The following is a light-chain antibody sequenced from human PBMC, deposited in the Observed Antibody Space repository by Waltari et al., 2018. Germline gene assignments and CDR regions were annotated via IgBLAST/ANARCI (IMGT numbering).Light chain of an antibody. J-gene: IGLJ2*01. V-gene: IGLV2-14*03. Sequence: QSALTQPASVSGSPGQSITIPCTGTSSDVGGYNYVSWYQQHPGKAPKLMIYDVSNRPSGVSNRFSGSKSGNTASLTISGLQAEDEADYYCISYTSTSTLGVFGGGTKLTVL. CDR3: ISYTSTSTLGV. CDR2: DVS. CDR1: SSDVGGYNY.